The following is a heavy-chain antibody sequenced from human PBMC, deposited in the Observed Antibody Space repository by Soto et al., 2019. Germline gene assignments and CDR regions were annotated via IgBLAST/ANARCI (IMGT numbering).Heavy chain of an antibody. CDR1: GGSISSNKW. CDR3: ARDDHIVVVPTSLGAMDV. CDR2: IYHSGST. Sequence: SETLSLTCAVYGGSISSNKWWSWVRQPPGKGLEWIGEIYHSGSTNYNPPLKSRVTISLDKSKNQFSLKLTSVTAADSAVYYCARDDHIVVVPTSLGAMDVWGQGTTVTVPS. V-gene: IGHV4-4*02. D-gene: IGHD2-2*01. J-gene: IGHJ6*02.